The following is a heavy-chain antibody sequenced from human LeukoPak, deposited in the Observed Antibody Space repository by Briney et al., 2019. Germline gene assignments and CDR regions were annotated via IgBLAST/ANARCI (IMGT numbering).Heavy chain of an antibody. CDR1: GFTFSSYA. V-gene: IGHV3-23*01. Sequence: GGSLRLSCAASGFTFSSYAMSWVRQAPGKGLEWVSAISGSGGSTYYADSVKGRFTISRDNFKNTLYLQMNSLRAEDTAVYYCAKYPGIAAAGQNWFDPWGQGTLVTVSS. CDR2: ISGSGGST. D-gene: IGHD6-13*01. J-gene: IGHJ5*02. CDR3: AKYPGIAAAGQNWFDP.